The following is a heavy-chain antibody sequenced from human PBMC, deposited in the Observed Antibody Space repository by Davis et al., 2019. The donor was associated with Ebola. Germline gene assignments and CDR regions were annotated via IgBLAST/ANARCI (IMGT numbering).Heavy chain of an antibody. CDR3: AKDKNYDFWSGYPHDAFDI. D-gene: IGHD3-3*01. J-gene: IGHJ3*02. CDR1: GFTFSSYA. Sequence: PGGSLRLSCVASGFTFSSYAMSWVRQAPGKGLEWVSAISGSGGSTYYADSVKGRFTISRDNSKNTPYLQMNSLRAEDTVIYYCAKDKNYDFWSGYPHDAFDIWGQGTMVTVSS. CDR2: ISGSGGST. V-gene: IGHV3-23*01.